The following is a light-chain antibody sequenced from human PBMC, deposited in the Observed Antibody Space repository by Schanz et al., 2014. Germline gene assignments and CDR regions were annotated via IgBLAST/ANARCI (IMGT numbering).Light chain of an antibody. Sequence: QSALTQPASVSGSPGQSITISCTGTSSDVGGYNYVSWYQQYPGKAPKLMIYDVSNWPSGVSNRFSGSKSGNTASLTISGLQAEDEADYYCSSYAGSNKEVFGGGTKLTVL. CDR1: SSDVGGYNY. V-gene: IGLV2-14*01. CDR3: SSYAGSNKEV. J-gene: IGLJ3*02. CDR2: DVS.